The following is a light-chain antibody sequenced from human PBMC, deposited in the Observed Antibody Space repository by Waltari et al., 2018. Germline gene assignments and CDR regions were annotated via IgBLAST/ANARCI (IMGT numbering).Light chain of an antibody. J-gene: IGLJ3*02. V-gene: IGLV2-14*01. CDR1: SSDVGGYNS. CDR3: NSYTSSSTLWV. CDR2: DVT. Sequence: QSALTQPASASGSPGQSITISCTGTSSDVGGYNSVSWYQQHPGKAPKLMIYDVTKRPSGVSDRFSGSKSGNTASLTISGLQAEDEADYYCNSYTSSSTLWVFGGGTKLTVL.